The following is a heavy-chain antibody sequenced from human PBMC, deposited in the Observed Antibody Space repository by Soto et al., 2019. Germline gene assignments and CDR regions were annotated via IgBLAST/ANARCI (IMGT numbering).Heavy chain of an antibody. V-gene: IGHV4-4*02. D-gene: IGHD6-6*01. J-gene: IGHJ4*02. Sequence: QVQLQESGPGLVKPSGTLSLTCAVSGGSISSSNWWSWVHQPPGKGLEWIGEIYHSGSTNYNPSLKSRVTISVDKSKNQFSLKLSSVTAADTAVYYCASFGPGRTSIAANFDYWGQGTLVTVSS. CDR2: IYHSGST. CDR3: ASFGPGRTSIAANFDY. CDR1: GGSISSSNW.